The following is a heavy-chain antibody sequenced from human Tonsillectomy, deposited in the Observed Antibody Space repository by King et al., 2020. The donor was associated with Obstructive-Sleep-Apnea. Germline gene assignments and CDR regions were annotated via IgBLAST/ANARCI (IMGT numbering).Heavy chain of an antibody. CDR2: IQPGDSDT. V-gene: IGHV5-51*01. D-gene: IGHD3-22*01. CDR3: ARPELTMTVLVLTQFCDY. CDR1: GYSFTSYW. J-gene: IGHJ4*02. Sequence: QLVQSGAEVKKPGESLKISCKGSGYSFTSYWIGWVRQMPGKGLEWMGIIQPGDSDTRNSSSFKDQVTISADNSISTDYLQLRSLKASDTAIYYCARPELTMTVLVLTQFCDYWGQGSLVTVSS.